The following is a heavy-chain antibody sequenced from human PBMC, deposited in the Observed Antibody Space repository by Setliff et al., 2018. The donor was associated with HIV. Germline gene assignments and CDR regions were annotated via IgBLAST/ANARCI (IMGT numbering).Heavy chain of an antibody. D-gene: IGHD3-16*01. CDR2: IFHSGRT. CDR3: ARRMTSLINRRHLRGDWFDP. J-gene: IGHJ5*02. V-gene: IGHV4-38-2*01. CDR1: GYSIRSGYY. Sequence: PSETLSLTCAVSGYSIRSGYYWGWIRQSPGKGLAWIGSIFHSGRTYTSPSLRSRVTMSVDTSKNQFSLNLNSVTAADTAVYYCARRMTSLINRRHLRGDWFDPWGQGSLVTVSS.